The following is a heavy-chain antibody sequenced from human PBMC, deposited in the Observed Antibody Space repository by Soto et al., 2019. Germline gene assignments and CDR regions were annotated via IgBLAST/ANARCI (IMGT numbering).Heavy chain of an antibody. J-gene: IGHJ4*02. Sequence: QVQLVESGGGVVQPGRSLRLSCAASGFTFSSYGMHWVRQAPGKGLEWVAVIWYDGSNTYYADSVKGRFTISRDNSKNTLYLQINSLRAEDTAVYYCARWGIAAGDYWGQGTLVTVSS. V-gene: IGHV3-33*01. CDR2: IWYDGSNT. CDR3: ARWGIAAGDY. D-gene: IGHD6-13*01. CDR1: GFTFSSYG.